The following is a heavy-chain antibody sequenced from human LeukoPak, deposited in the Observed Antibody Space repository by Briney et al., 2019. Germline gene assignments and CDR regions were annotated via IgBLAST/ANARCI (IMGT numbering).Heavy chain of an antibody. J-gene: IGHJ3*02. CDR2: IIPIFGTA. CDR1: GGTFSSYA. CDR3: ARAEQDRSGGRCYPGDAFDI. V-gene: IGHV1-69*01. D-gene: IGHD2-15*01. Sequence: ASVKVSCKASGGTFSSYAISWVRQAPGQGLEWMGGIIPIFGTANYAQKFQGRVTITADESTSTAYMELSSLRSEDTAVYYCARAEQDRSGGRCYPGDAFDIWGQGTMVTVSS.